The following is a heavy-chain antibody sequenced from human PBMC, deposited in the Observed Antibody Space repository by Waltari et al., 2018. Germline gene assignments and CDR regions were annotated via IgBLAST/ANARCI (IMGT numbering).Heavy chain of an antibody. CDR3: ARVYSPTHHFEY. Sequence: EVRLVASGVDLVQPGGSLILSCVPSGFTLDRYWMGWVRQAPGKGLEWVANTRQDDISKYYVDSVKGRFTISRDNAKNSLYLQMSSLRAEDTAVYYCARVYSPTHHFEYWGQGTLVTVSS. D-gene: IGHD2-15*01. CDR2: TRQDDISK. CDR1: GFTLDRYW. V-gene: IGHV3-7*01. J-gene: IGHJ4*02.